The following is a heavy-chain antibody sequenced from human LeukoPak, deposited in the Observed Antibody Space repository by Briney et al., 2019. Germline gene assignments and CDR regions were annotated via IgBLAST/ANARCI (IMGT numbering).Heavy chain of an antibody. Sequence: GGSLRLSCAASGFTFSSYAMSWVRQAPGKGLEWVSAISGSGGSTYCADSVKGRFTISRDNSKNTLYLQMNSLRAEDTAVYYCAKSSGYSSSKFDYWGQGTLVTVSS. CDR2: ISGSGGST. CDR1: GFTFSSYA. CDR3: AKSSGYSSSKFDY. J-gene: IGHJ4*02. V-gene: IGHV3-23*01. D-gene: IGHD6-13*01.